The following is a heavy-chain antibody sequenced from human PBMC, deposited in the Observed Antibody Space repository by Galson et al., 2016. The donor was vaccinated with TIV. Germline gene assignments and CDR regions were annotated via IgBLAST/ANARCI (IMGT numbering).Heavy chain of an antibody. Sequence: TLSLTCTVSGAFIRSGSYYWDWIRQHAGKGLEWIGRIYTSGITNYNPSLKSRVTISVDASKNQFSLKLTSVTAADTAVYYCARVVGYCSGDDCLLEAAFDIWGQGTLVSVSS. D-gene: IGHD2-15*01. CDR3: ARVVGYCSGDDCLLEAAFDI. V-gene: IGHV4-61*02. CDR2: IYTSGIT. J-gene: IGHJ3*02. CDR1: GAFIRSGSYY.